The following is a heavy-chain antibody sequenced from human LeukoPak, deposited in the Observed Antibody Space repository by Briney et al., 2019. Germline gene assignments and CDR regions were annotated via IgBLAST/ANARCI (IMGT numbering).Heavy chain of an antibody. CDR3: ARGTMTTVTYYFDY. CDR1: GGSFSGYY. V-gene: IGHV4-34*01. Sequence: PSETLSLTCAVYGGSFSGYYWSWIRQPPGKGLEWIGEINHSGSTNYNPSLKSRVTISVDTSKNQFSLKLSSATAADTAVYYCARGTMTTVTYYFDYWGQGTLVTVSS. D-gene: IGHD4-17*01. J-gene: IGHJ4*02. CDR2: INHSGST.